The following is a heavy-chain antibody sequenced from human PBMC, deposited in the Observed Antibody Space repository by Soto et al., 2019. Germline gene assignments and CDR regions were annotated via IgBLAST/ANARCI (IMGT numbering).Heavy chain of an antibody. CDR1: GYTFSHYG. V-gene: IGHV1-18*01. D-gene: IGHD3-10*01. CDR3: ARDTTLPGIIRDPWGMDV. Sequence: QVQLVQSGAEVKKPGASVKVSCKASGYTFSHYGISWVRQAPGQGLEWMGWISTFTGNTKYAQKLQGRVTIVTDTSTRVAYMELRSLRSDDTAVYYCARDTTLPGIIRDPWGMDVWGQGTTVTVSS. J-gene: IGHJ6*02. CDR2: ISTFTGNT.